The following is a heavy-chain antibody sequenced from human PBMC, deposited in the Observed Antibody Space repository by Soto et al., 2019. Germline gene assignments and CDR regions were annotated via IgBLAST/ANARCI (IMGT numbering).Heavy chain of an antibody. Sequence: HPGGSLRLSCAASGFTFSSYEMNWVRQAPGKGLEWVSYISSSGSTIYYADSVKGRFTISRDNAKNSLYLQMNSLRAEDTAVYYCAREAGYCSSTSCYIDGMDVWGQGTTVTVSS. V-gene: IGHV3-48*03. CDR3: AREAGYCSSTSCYIDGMDV. CDR1: GFTFSSYE. D-gene: IGHD2-2*02. CDR2: ISSSGSTI. J-gene: IGHJ6*02.